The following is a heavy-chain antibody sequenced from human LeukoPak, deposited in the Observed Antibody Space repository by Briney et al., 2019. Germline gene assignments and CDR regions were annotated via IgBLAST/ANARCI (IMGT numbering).Heavy chain of an antibody. Sequence: GGSLRLSCAASGFTFSSYEMNWVRQAPGKGLEWVSYISSSGSTIYYADSVKGRFTISRDNAKNTLYLQMNSLRAEDTAIYYCAKGSCSGTSCYSDYWGQGTLVTVSS. J-gene: IGHJ4*02. CDR1: GFTFSSYE. V-gene: IGHV3-48*03. CDR2: ISSSGSTI. D-gene: IGHD2-2*02. CDR3: AKGSCSGTSCYSDY.